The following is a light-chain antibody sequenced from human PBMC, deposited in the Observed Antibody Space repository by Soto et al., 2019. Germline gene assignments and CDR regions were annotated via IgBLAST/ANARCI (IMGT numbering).Light chain of an antibody. Sequence: DIVMTQSPDSLAVSLGERATINCKSSQSVLYSSNNKNYLAWYQQKPGQPPKLLLYWASTRESGVPDRFSGSGSGTDFTLTITSLQAEDVAVYYCQHYYTTPLTFGGGTKVEI. J-gene: IGKJ4*01. CDR2: WAS. CDR1: QSVLYSSNNKNY. CDR3: QHYYTTPLT. V-gene: IGKV4-1*01.